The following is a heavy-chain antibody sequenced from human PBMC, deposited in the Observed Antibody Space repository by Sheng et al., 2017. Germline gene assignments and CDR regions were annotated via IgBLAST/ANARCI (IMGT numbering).Heavy chain of an antibody. J-gene: IGHJ4*02. CDR3: AILVGATHPFDY. V-gene: IGHV3-30*03. CDR1: GFTFSSYG. D-gene: IGHD1-26*01. Sequence: QVQLVESGGGVVQPGRSLRLSCAASGFTFSSYGMHWVRQAPGKGLEWVAVISYDGSNKYYADSVKGRFTISRDNSKNTLYLQMNSLRAEDTAVYYCAILVGATHPFDYVGPGNPGHRLL. CDR2: ISYDGSNK.